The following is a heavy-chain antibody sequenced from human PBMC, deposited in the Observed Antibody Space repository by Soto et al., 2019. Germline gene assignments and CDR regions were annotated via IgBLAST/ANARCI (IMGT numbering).Heavy chain of an antibody. CDR2: ISWNSGSI. V-gene: IGHV3-9*01. CDR1: GFTFDDYA. CDR3: AKGYWGGWESASYYLDY. J-gene: IGHJ4*02. D-gene: IGHD2-21*01. Sequence: GGSLRLSCAASGFTFDDYAMHWVRQSPGKSLEWVSGISWNSGSIGYADSVKGRFTISRDNAKNSLYLQMNSLRAEDTALHYCAKGYWGGWESASYYLDYWGQVTLVTVSS.